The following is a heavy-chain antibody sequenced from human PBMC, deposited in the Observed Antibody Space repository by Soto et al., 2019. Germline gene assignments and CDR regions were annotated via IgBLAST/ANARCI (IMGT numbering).Heavy chain of an antibody. D-gene: IGHD1-1*01. CDR2: TYYRSKWYN. CDR3: ARVGSTGCRLDY. CDR1: GDSVSSNNAA. Sequence: SQTLSLTCAISGDSVSSNNAAWNWFRQSPSRGLEWLGRTYYRSKWYNDSAVSVRSRLIINPDTSKNQFSLQLNSVTPEDTAVYYCARVGSTGCRLDYWGQGTLVT. J-gene: IGHJ4*02. V-gene: IGHV6-1*01.